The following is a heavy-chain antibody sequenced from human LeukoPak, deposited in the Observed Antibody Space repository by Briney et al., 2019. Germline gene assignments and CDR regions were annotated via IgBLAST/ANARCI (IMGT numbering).Heavy chain of an antibody. J-gene: IGHJ3*02. Sequence: GGSLRLSCAASGFTFSSYWMGWVRQAPGKGLEWVANIKQDGSEKHYVDSVKGRFTISRDNAKNSLYLQMNSLRAEDTAVYHCASHVRYCTSTNRYQDAFDIWGQGTMVTVSS. V-gene: IGHV3-7*03. CDR2: IKQDGSEK. D-gene: IGHD2-2*01. CDR3: ASHVRYCTSTNRYQDAFDI. CDR1: GFTFSSYW.